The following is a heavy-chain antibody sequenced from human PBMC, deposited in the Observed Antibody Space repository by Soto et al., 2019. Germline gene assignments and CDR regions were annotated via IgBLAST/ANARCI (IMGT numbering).Heavy chain of an antibody. V-gene: IGHV1-3*01. Sequence: GASVKVSCKASGYTFTSYGIHWLRQAPGQRLGWMGWINAANGDTKYSPKFQGRVTITRDTSASTAYMELSSLRSEDTAVYYCVRRHVSATGIDWFDPWGQGTLVTVSS. CDR1: GYTFTSYG. CDR2: INAANGDT. CDR3: VRRHVSATGIDWFDP. J-gene: IGHJ5*02. D-gene: IGHD6-13*01.